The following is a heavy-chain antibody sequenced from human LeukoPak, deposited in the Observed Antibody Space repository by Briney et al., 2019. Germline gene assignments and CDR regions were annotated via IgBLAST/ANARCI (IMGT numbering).Heavy chain of an antibody. CDR2: INHSGST. J-gene: IGHJ4*02. D-gene: IGHD6-6*01. CDR3: ASQTQPRSSDY. Sequence: SETLSLTCAVYGGSFSGYYWSWIRQPPGKGLEWIGEINHSGSTNYNPSLKRRVTISVDTSKKQFSLKLSCVTAAATAVYYCASQTQPRSSDYWGQGTLVTVSS. CDR1: GGSFSGYY. V-gene: IGHV4-34*01.